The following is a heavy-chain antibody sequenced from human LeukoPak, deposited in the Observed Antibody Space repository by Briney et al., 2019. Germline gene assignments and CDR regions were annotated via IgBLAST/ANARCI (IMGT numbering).Heavy chain of an antibody. D-gene: IGHD1-26*01. V-gene: IGHV1-46*01. CDR2: INLSAGTT. J-gene: IGHJ4*02. Sequence: GASVKVSCKASGYTFTSYGISWVRQAPGQGLEWMGVINLSAGTTNYAQKFQGRLTMTRDMSTSTVYMELSSLTSEDTAVYYCAREMGVGSTMGYFHYWGQGTLVTVSS. CDR3: AREMGVGSTMGYFHY. CDR1: GYTFTSYG.